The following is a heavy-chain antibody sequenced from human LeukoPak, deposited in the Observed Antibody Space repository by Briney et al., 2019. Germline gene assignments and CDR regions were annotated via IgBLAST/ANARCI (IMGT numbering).Heavy chain of an antibody. CDR2: ISYDGSNK. D-gene: IGHD5-12*01. J-gene: IGHJ4*02. Sequence: GGSLRLSCAASGFTLSSYAMHWVRQAPGKGLEWVAVISYDGSNKYYADSVKGRFTISRDNSKNTLYLQMNSLSAEDTAVYYCARGDIVATINLDYWGQGTLVTVSS. CDR3: ARGDIVATINLDY. CDR1: GFTLSSYA. V-gene: IGHV3-30*04.